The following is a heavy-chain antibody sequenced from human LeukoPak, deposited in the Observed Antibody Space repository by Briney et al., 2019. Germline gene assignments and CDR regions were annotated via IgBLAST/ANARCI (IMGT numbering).Heavy chain of an antibody. CDR2: ISGSGGST. J-gene: IGHJ4*02. V-gene: IGHV3-23*01. D-gene: IGHD2-15*01. CDR3: AKRYCSGGSCYSAPSSYFDY. CDR1: GFTFSSYA. Sequence: GGSLRLSCAASGFTFSSYAMSWVRQAPGKRLEWVSAISGSGGSTYYADSVKGRFTISRDNSKNTLYLQMNSLRAEDTAVYYCAKRYCSGGSCYSAPSSYFDYWGQGTLVTVSS.